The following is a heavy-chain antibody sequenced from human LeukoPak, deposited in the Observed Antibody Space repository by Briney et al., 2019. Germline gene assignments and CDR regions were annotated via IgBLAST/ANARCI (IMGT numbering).Heavy chain of an antibody. CDR2: IIPIFGTA. J-gene: IGHJ5*02. D-gene: IGHD3-9*01. Sequence: WASVKVSCTASGGTFSSYAISWVRQAPGQGLEWMGGIIPIFGTANYAQKFQGRVTITADESTSTAYMELSSLRSEDTAVYYCARDDPDYDINWFGPWGQGTLVTVTS. CDR3: ARDDPDYDINWFGP. V-gene: IGHV1-69*13. CDR1: GGTFSSYA.